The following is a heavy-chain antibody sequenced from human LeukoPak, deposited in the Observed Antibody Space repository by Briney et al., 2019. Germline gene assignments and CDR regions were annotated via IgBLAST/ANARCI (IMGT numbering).Heavy chain of an antibody. CDR2: IIPIFGTA. V-gene: IGHV1-69*01. Sequence: SVKVSCKASGGTFSSYAISWVRQAPGQGLEWMGGIIPIFGTANYAQKFQGRVTITADESTSTAYMELSSLRSEDTAVYYCARVPWAILWFGELPGDAFDIWGQGTMVTVSS. CDR3: ARVPWAILWFGELPGDAFDI. J-gene: IGHJ3*02. D-gene: IGHD3-10*01. CDR1: GGTFSSYA.